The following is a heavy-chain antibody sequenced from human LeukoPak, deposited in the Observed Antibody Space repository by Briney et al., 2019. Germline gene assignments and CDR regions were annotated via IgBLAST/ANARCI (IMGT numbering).Heavy chain of an antibody. CDR1: GGSISSYY. Sequence: SETLSLTCTVSGGSISSYYWSWIRQPPGKGLEWIGFTFYSGSTNYNPSVKSRVTISVDMSKNQFSLKLRSVTAADTAVYYCAREDGYDSPYYFDYWGQGTLVTVSS. CDR3: AREDGYDSPYYFDY. J-gene: IGHJ4*02. D-gene: IGHD5-24*01. CDR2: TFYSGST. V-gene: IGHV4-59*01.